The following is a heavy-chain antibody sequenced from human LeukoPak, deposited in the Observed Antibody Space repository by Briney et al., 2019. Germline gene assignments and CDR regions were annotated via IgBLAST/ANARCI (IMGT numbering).Heavy chain of an antibody. Sequence: PGGSLRLSCAASGFTFSSYGMSWVRQAPGKGLEWVGFIRSKAYGGTTEYAASVKGRFTISRDDSKSIAYLQMNSLKTEDTAVYYCTRLAYDYVPYYYYMDVWGKGTTVTVSS. V-gene: IGHV3-49*04. J-gene: IGHJ6*03. CDR1: GFTFSSYG. CDR3: TRLAYDYVPYYYYMDV. CDR2: IRSKAYGGTT. D-gene: IGHD3-16*01.